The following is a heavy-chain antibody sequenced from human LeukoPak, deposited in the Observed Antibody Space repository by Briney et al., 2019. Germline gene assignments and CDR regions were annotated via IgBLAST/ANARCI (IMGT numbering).Heavy chain of an antibody. CDR3: ARWAFGELLYIDY. V-gene: IGHV4-38-2*02. J-gene: IGHJ4*02. CDR1: GYSISSGYY. D-gene: IGHD3-10*01. Sequence: SETLSLTCTVSGYSISSGYYWGWIRQPPGKGLEWIGSIYHSGSTYYNPSLKSRVTISVDTSKNQFSLKLSSVTAADTAVYYCARWAFGELLYIDYWGQGTLVTVSS. CDR2: IYHSGST.